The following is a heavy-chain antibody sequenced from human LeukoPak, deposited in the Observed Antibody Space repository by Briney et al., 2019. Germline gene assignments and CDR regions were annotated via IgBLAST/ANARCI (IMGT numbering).Heavy chain of an antibody. CDR3: ARCWGTYSSGWYNWFDP. V-gene: IGHV4-4*02. CDR1: GGSISSSNW. CDR2: IYHSGST. Sequence: SETLSLTCAVSGGSISSSNWWSWVRQPPGKGLEWIGEIYHSGSTNYNPSLKSRVTISVDKSKNQFSLKLSSVTAADTAVYYCARCWGTYSSGWYNWFDPWGQGTLVTVSS. D-gene: IGHD6-19*01. J-gene: IGHJ5*02.